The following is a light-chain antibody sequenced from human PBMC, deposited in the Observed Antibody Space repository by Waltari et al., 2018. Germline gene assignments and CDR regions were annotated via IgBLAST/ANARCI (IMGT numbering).Light chain of an antibody. CDR3: QQYNSYPWT. Sequence: DIQMTQSPSTLSASVGVRVTITCRASQGLGSWLAWFQQKPGKAPDLLIYKASNLESGVPSRFSGSGYGREFTLTITSLQAENSATYYCQQYNSYPWTFGQGTKLEIK. CDR2: KAS. J-gene: IGKJ2*02. CDR1: QGLGSW. V-gene: IGKV1-5*03.